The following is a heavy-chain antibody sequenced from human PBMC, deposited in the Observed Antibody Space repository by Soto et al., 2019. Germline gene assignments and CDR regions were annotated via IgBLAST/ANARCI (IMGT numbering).Heavy chain of an antibody. CDR2: INEDGSTT. CDR1: GFTFSRYW. CDR3: ARDQRDSGY. D-gene: IGHD2-15*01. Sequence: PGGSLRLSCAASGFTFSRYWMHWVRQAPGKGLLWVSRINEDGSTTGYADSVKGRFTISRDNAKNTLYLQMNSLGVDDTAVYYCARDQRDSGYWGQGTLVTVSS. V-gene: IGHV3-74*01. J-gene: IGHJ4*02.